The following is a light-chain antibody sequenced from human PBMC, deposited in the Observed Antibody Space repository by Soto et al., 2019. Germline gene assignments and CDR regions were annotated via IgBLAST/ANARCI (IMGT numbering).Light chain of an antibody. Sequence: EVVMTQSPATLSVSPGERATLSCRASQSVSSNLAWYQQKPGQAPRLLIYGASTRATDIPARFSSSGSGTEFTLTISSLQSEDFALYYCQQYNDWPPYTFGQGTKLEI. J-gene: IGKJ2*01. V-gene: IGKV3-15*01. CDR3: QQYNDWPPYT. CDR2: GAS. CDR1: QSVSSN.